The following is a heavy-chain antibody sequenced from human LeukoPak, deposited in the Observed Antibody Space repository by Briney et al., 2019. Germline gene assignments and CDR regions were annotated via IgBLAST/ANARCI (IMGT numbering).Heavy chain of an antibody. CDR3: ARAEGYADDFDY. CDR1: GFTFSSYG. V-gene: IGHV3-33*01. CDR2: IWYDGSNK. D-gene: IGHD5-18*01. Sequence: QPGRSLRLSCAASGFTFSSYGMHWVRQAPGKGLEGVAVIWYDGSNKYYADSVKGRFTISRDNSKNTLYLQMNSLRAEDTAVYYCARAEGYADDFDYWGQGTLVTVSS. J-gene: IGHJ4*02.